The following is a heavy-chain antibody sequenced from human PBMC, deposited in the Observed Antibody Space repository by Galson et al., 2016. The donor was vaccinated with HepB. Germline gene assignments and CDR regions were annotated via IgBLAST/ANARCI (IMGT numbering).Heavy chain of an antibody. CDR1: GFTFSSYA. CDR2: ISGSGGGT. J-gene: IGHJ4*02. V-gene: IGHV3-23*01. D-gene: IGHD6-13*01. CDR3: AKDRGFYSSTWY. Sequence: SLRLSCAASGFTFSSYAMSWVRQAPGKGLEWVSAISGSGGGTYYADSVKGRFTISRDNSKNTLYLQMNSLRAEDTAVHYCAKDRGFYSSTWYWGQGTLVTVSS.